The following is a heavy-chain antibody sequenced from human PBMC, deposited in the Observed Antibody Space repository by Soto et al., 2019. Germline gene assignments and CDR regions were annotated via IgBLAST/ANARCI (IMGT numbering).Heavy chain of an antibody. J-gene: IGHJ3*02. D-gene: IGHD3-10*01. V-gene: IGHV1-3*01. CDR1: GYTFTSYA. CDR3: AREPPQGGELVFDI. CDR2: INAGNGNT. Sequence: ASVKVSCKASGYTFTSYAMHWVRQAPGQRLEWMGWINAGNGNTKYSQKFQGRVTITRDASASTAYMELSSLRSEDTAVYYCAREPPQGGELVFDIWGQGTMVTVSS.